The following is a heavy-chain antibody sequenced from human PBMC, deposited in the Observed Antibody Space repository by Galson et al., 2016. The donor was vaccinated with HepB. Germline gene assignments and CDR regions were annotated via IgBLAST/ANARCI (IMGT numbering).Heavy chain of an antibody. Sequence: TLSLTCTVSGGSMSSGGYYWSWIRQHPGKGLEWIGNIYYTGSTYYSPSLKSRVTISIDTSKDQFSLKLSSVTAADTAVYYCARWYYYGSGSYYNENWFDPWGQGTLVTVSS. D-gene: IGHD3-10*01. J-gene: IGHJ5*02. CDR1: GGSMSSGGYY. V-gene: IGHV4-31*03. CDR2: IYYTGST. CDR3: ARWYYYGSGSYYNENWFDP.